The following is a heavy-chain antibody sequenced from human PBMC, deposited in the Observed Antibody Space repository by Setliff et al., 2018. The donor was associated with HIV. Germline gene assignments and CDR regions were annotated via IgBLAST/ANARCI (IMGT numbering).Heavy chain of an antibody. Sequence: GGSLRLSCTASGFTFSDYWMHWVRRGPGRGLEWVSRIGRDGTVANYVDSGKGRFTISRDNAKNSMDLQMNSLRAEDTAIYYCARKLRPGHGVDVWGQGTTVTVSS. CDR1: GFTFSDYW. J-gene: IGHJ6*02. CDR3: ARKLRPGHGVDV. CDR2: IGRDGTVA. V-gene: IGHV3-74*01. D-gene: IGHD3-10*01.